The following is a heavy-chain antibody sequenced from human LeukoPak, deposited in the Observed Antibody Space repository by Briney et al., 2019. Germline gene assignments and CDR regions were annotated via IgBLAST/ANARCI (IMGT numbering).Heavy chain of an antibody. CDR3: ARQVYYHNRPAYDY. D-gene: IGHD1-14*01. Sequence: PSGTLSLTCAVSGGSISSSNWWSWVRQPPGKGLEWIGEIYHSGSTNYNPSLKSRVTISVDRSKNQFSLKLSSVTAADTAVYYCARQVYYHNRPAYDYWGQGTLVTASS. V-gene: IGHV4-4*02. J-gene: IGHJ4*02. CDR2: IYHSGST. CDR1: GGSISSSNW.